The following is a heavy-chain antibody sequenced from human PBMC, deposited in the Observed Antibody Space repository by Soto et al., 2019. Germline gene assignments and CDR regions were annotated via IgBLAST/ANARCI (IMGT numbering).Heavy chain of an antibody. J-gene: IGHJ4*02. V-gene: IGHV3-33*01. Sequence: QVQLVESGGGVVQPGRSLRLSCAASGFTFSSYGMHWVRQAPGKGLEWVAVIWYDGSNKYYADSVKGRFTISRDNSKNTLYLQMNSLRAEDTAVYYCARVVAAANDYWGQGTLVTVSS. D-gene: IGHD2-15*01. CDR2: IWYDGSNK. CDR1: GFTFSSYG. CDR3: ARVVAAANDY.